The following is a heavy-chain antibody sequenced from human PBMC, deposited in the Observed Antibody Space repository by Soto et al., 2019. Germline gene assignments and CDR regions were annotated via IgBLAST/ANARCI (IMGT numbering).Heavy chain of an antibody. CDR2: IYPGDSDT. CDR3: ARQYYDLWSDYYYYYMDV. V-gene: IGHV5-51*01. CDR1: GYSFTRYW. J-gene: IGHJ6*03. Sequence: PGESLKISCKGSGYSFTRYWIGWVRQMPGKGLEWMGIIYPGDSDTRYSPSFQGQVTISADKSISTAYLQWSSLKASDTAMYYCARQYYDLWSDYYYYYMDVWGKGTTVTVSS. D-gene: IGHD3-3*01.